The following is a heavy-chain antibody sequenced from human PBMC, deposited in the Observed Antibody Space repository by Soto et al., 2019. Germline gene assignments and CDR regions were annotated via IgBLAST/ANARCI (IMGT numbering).Heavy chain of an antibody. V-gene: IGHV1-8*01. J-gene: IGHJ5*02. CDR3: ARTGVLRYFDWSLGWFNP. Sequence: GASVKVSCKASGYTFTSYDINWVRQATGQGLEWIGRMNPNSGNTGYAQKFQGRVTMTRNTSISTAYMELSSLRSEDTALYYCARTGVLRYFDWSLGWFNPWGQGTLVTVSS. CDR2: MNPNSGNT. CDR1: GYTFTSYD. D-gene: IGHD3-9*01.